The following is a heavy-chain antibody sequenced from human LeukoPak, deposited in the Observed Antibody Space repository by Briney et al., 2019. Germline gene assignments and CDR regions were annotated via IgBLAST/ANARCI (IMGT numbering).Heavy chain of an antibody. J-gene: IGHJ6*03. CDR1: GGSISSGSYY. CDR3: ARDYASGYYYYMDV. CDR2: IYYSGST. V-gene: IGHV4-39*07. D-gene: IGHD1-26*01. Sequence: PSETLSLTCTVSGGSISSGSYYWGWIRQPPGKGLEWIGSIYYSGSTYYNPSLKSRVTISVDTSKNQFSLKLSSVTAADTAVYYCARDYASGYYYYMDVWGKGTTVTVSS.